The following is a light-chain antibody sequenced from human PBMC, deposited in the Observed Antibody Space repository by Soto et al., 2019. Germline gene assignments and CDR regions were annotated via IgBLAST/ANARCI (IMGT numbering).Light chain of an antibody. CDR2: AAS. CDR3: QQSYITPYT. CDR1: QSTSIY. Sequence: DIQMTQSPSSLSASVGDRVTITCRAGQSTSIYVNWYQQKPGKAPKLLIYAASSLQSGVPSRFSGSDSGTDFTLTISSLQPEDFANYYCQQSYITPYTFGQGTKLEIK. V-gene: IGKV1-39*01. J-gene: IGKJ2*01.